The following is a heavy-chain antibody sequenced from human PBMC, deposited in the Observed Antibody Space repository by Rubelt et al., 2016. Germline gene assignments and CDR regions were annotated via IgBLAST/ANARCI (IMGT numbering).Heavy chain of an antibody. V-gene: IGHV1-46*01. CDR2: INPSGGST. D-gene: IGHD1-7*01. J-gene: IGHJ3*01. CDR1: GYTFTSYY. CDR3: ARDLLVTGTMKGFVV. Sequence: VSCKASGYTFTSYYMHWVRQAPGQGLEWMGIINPSGGSTSYAQKFQGRVTMTRDTSISTAYMELSRLRSDDTAVYYCARDLLVTGTMKGFVVWGQGTMVTVSS.